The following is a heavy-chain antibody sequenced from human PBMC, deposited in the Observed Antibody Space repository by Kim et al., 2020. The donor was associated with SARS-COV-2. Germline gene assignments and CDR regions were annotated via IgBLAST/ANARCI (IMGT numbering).Heavy chain of an antibody. CDR3: ARARGITIFGVVSNFDY. Sequence: LKDRVTISVDTSKNQFSLKLSSVTAADTAVYYCARARGITIFGVVSNFDYWGQGTLVTVSS. V-gene: IGHV4-59*01. J-gene: IGHJ4*02. D-gene: IGHD3-3*01.